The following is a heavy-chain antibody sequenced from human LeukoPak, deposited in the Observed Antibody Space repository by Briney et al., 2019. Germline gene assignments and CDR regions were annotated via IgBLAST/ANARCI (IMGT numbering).Heavy chain of an antibody. V-gene: IGHV4-59*01. CDR1: GGSISRYY. J-gene: IGHJ4*02. CDR3: ASNYGDYWGFDY. CDR2: IYYSGST. D-gene: IGHD4-17*01. Sequence: PSETLSLTCTVSGGSISRYYWSWIRQPPGKGLEWIGYIYYSGSTNYNPSLKSRVTISVDTSKNQFSLKLSSVTAADTAVYYCASNYGDYWGFDYWGQGTLVTVSS.